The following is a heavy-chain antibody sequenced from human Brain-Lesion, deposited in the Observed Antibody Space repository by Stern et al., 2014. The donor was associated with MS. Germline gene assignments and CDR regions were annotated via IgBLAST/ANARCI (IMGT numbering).Heavy chain of an antibody. J-gene: IGHJ4*01. D-gene: IGHD1-14*01. CDR3: ATLSPGAGRNHYRHFDY. V-gene: IGHV1-24*01. CDR2: FDPEDGET. CDR1: GYTLTELS. Sequence: VQLVQSGAEVKKPGNSVKVSCMASGYTLTELSMHWVRHAPRKGLEWIGGFDPEDGETIYAQNFEGKVTMTEDTSTDTANMELSRLRSEDTAVYYCATLSPGAGRNHYRHFDYWGQGTLVTVSS.